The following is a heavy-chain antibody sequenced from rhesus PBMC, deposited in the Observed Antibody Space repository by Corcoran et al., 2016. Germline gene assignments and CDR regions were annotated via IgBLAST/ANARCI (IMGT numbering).Heavy chain of an antibody. Sequence: QVQLQESGPGVVKPSETLSLTCAVSGGSISSGYDWSWIRQPPGKGREWIGYIYGSSGSTNYNPSLKNRVTISKDASKNQFSLKLSSVTAADTAVYYCARRRIYFDYWGQGVLVTVSS. CDR1: GGSISSGYD. D-gene: IGHD3-9*01. J-gene: IGHJ4*01. V-gene: IGHV4-76*01. CDR2: IYGSSGST. CDR3: ARRRIYFDY.